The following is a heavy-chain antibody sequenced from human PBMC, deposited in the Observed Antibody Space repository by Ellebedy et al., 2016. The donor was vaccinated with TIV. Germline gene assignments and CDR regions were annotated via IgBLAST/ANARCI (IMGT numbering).Heavy chain of an antibody. D-gene: IGHD3-16*02. CDR3: ARHGPNYDYIWGSYRYTVSAPIDY. CDR2: IYPGDSDT. J-gene: IGHJ4*02. CDR1: GYRFASYW. Sequence: KVSCXGSGYRFASYWIGWVRQMPGKGLEWMGIIYPGDSDTKYSPSFQGQVTISADKSISTAYLQWSSLRASDTAMYYCARHGPNYDYIWGSYRYTVSAPIDYWGQGTLVTVSS. V-gene: IGHV5-51*01.